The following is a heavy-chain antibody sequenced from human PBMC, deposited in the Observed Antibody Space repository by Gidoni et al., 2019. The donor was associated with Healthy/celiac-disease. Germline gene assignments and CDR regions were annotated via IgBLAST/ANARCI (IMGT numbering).Heavy chain of an antibody. D-gene: IGHD3-3*01. Sequence: QLQLQESGPGLVKPSETLSLTCTVSGGSISSSSYYWGWIRQPPGKGLEWIGSIYYSGSTYYNPSLKSRVTISVDTSKNQFSLKLSSVTAADTAVYYCARQMGKYDLVYYMDVWGKGTTVTVSS. CDR1: GGSISSSSYY. CDR2: IYYSGST. V-gene: IGHV4-39*01. CDR3: ARQMGKYDLVYYMDV. J-gene: IGHJ6*03.